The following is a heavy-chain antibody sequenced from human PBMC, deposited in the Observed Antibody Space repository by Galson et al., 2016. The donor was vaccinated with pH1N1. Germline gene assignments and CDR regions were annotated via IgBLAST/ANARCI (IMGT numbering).Heavy chain of an antibody. D-gene: IGHD1-26*01. V-gene: IGHV1-24*01. CDR3: ATEYRGSYYVPRYFDL. CDR1: GYTLSELA. Sequence: SVKVSCKVSGYTLSELAIHWVRQTPGKGLEWMGGFDPEDDKPFYARTFEGRVTMTQDTSRDTAYMQLSSLTSDDAAVYYCATEYRGSYYVPRYFDLWGLGTLVSVFS. J-gene: IGHJ2*01. CDR2: FDPEDDKP.